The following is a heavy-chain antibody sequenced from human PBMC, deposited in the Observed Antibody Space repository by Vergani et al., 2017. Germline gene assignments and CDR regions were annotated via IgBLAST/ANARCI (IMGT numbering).Heavy chain of an antibody. CDR2: ISYDGSNK. D-gene: IGHD6-13*01. Sequence: VQLVESGGGLVKPGGSLRLSCAASGFTFSSYGMHWVRQAPGKGLEWVAVISYDGSNKYYADSVKGRFTISRDNSKNTLYLQMNSLRAEDTAVYYCAKGSRSSWYPYFDYWGQGTLVTVSS. CDR1: GFTFSSYG. V-gene: IGHV3-30*18. J-gene: IGHJ4*02. CDR3: AKGSRSSWYPYFDY.